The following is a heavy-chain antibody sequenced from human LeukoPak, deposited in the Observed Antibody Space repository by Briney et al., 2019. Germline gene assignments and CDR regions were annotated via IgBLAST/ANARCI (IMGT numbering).Heavy chain of an antibody. CDR1: GFTFSSYA. V-gene: IGHV3-30-3*01. D-gene: IGHD3-9*01. CDR2: ISYDGSNK. J-gene: IGHJ4*02. Sequence: GGSLRLPCAASGFTFSSYAMHWVRQAPGKGLEWVAVISYDGSNKYYADSVKGRFTISRDNSKNTLYLQMNSLRAEDTAVYYCARGPTVLRYFDWFPNFDYWGQGTLVTVSS. CDR3: ARGPTVLRYFDWFPNFDY.